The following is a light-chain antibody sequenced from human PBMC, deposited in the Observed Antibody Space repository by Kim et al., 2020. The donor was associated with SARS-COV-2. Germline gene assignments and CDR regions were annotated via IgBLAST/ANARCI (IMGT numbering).Light chain of an antibody. CDR1: QSVRNL. CDR3: QQRSSWPLT. CDR2: TAS. V-gene: IGKV3-11*01. Sequence: SLSPGERATLSCRASQSVRNLVAWFQQKPGQAPRLLIYTASNRATGIPARFSGSGSGTDFTLTISSLEPEDFAVYYCQQRSSWPLTFGGGTKLEIK. J-gene: IGKJ4*01.